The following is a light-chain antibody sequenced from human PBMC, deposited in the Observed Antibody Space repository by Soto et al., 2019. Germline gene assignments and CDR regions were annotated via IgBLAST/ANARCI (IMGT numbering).Light chain of an antibody. Sequence: EIVLTQSPATLSLSPGERATLSCRASQSVSSYLAWDQQKPGQAPRLLIYDASSRATGIPARFSGSRYGTEFTLTISSRQPEDFAVYYCQQRSNWPVTFGQGTRVDI. V-gene: IGKV3-11*01. CDR2: DAS. J-gene: IGKJ1*01. CDR1: QSVSSY. CDR3: QQRSNWPVT.